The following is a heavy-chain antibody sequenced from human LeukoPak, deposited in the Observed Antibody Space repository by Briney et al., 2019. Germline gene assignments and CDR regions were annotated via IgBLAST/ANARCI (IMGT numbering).Heavy chain of an antibody. CDR1: GGSISSYY. Sequence: SETLSLTCTVSGGSISSYYWSWIRQPPGKGLEWIGYIYYSGSTNYNPSLKSRVTISVDTSKNQFSLKLSSVAAADTAVYYCARALGGSFDYWGQGTLVTVSS. CDR2: IYYSGST. V-gene: IGHV4-59*01. J-gene: IGHJ4*02. CDR3: ARALGGSFDY. D-gene: IGHD4-23*01.